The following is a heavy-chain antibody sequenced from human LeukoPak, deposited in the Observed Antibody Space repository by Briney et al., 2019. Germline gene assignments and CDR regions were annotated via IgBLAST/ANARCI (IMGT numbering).Heavy chain of an antibody. CDR3: ATGPLVVPAATLNWFDP. Sequence: ASVKVSCKVSGYTLTELSMHWVRQAPGRGLEWMGGFDPEDGETIYAQKFQGRVTMTEDTSTDTAYMELSSLRSEDTAVYYCATGPLVVPAATLNWFDPWGQGTLVTVSS. V-gene: IGHV1-24*01. D-gene: IGHD2-2*01. CDR1: GYTLTELS. J-gene: IGHJ5*02. CDR2: FDPEDGET.